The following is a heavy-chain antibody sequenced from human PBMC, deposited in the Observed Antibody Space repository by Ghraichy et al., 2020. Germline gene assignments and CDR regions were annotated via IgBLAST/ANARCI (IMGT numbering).Heavy chain of an antibody. CDR1: GFSFNTYT. J-gene: IGHJ4*02. CDR3: ATGATGTFDY. CDR2: ISSSSSPI. V-gene: IGHV3-48*02. Sequence: GSLRLSCAASGFSFNTYTMTWVRQAPGKGLEWIAYISSSSSPIYYADSVKGRFTISRDNAQNSLYLQMDSLRDEDTAVYYCATGATGTFDYWGQGTLVTVSS. D-gene: IGHD1-26*01.